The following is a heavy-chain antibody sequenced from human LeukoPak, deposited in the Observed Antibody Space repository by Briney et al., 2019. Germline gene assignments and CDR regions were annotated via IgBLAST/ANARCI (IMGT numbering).Heavy chain of an antibody. CDR1: GYTLTELS. CDR3: ATPYRGSYGNRENTFDI. D-gene: IGHD1-26*01. V-gene: IGHV1-24*01. Sequence: ASVKVSCKVSGYTLTELSMHWVRQAPGKGLEWMGAFDPEDGETIYAQKFQGRVTMTEDTSTDTAYMELSSLRSEDTAVYYCATPYRGSYGNRENTFDIWGQGTMVTVSS. J-gene: IGHJ3*02. CDR2: FDPEDGET.